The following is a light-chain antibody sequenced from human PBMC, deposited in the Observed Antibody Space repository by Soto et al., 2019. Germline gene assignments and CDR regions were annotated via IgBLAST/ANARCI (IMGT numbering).Light chain of an antibody. V-gene: IGLV4-69*01. Sequence: QPVLTQSPSASASLGASVKLTCTLSSGHSSYAIAWHQQQPEKGPRYLMKLNSDGSHSKGDGIPDRLSGSSSGAERYLTISSLHSEDEADYYCQTWGTGLLVFGGGTKLTVL. CDR1: SGHSSYA. J-gene: IGLJ3*02. CDR2: LNSDGSH. CDR3: QTWGTGLLV.